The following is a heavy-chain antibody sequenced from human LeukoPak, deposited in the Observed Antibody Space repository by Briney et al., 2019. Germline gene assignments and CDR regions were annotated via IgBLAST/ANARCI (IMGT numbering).Heavy chain of an antibody. CDR2: ISSGSSFM. D-gene: IGHD3-10*01. Sequence: PGGSLRLSCAASGFTFSRYSMNWVRQAPGKGLEWVSSISSGSSFMYYADSVKGRFTISRDNAKNSLYLQMNSLRAKDTALYYCARSGTYQYSSAYDYWGQGNLVTVSS. J-gene: IGHJ4*01. CDR1: GFTFSRYS. V-gene: IGHV3-21*01. CDR3: ARSGTYQYSSAYDY.